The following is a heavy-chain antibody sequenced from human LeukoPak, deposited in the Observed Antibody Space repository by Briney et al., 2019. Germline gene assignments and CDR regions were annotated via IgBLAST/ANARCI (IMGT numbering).Heavy chain of an antibody. CDR1: EFTFSSYS. J-gene: IGHJ6*03. Sequence: GGSLRLSCVASEFTFSSYSMIWVRQAPGKGLVWISYISNGSGNRYYADSVKGRFTISRDNAKNLLYLQMNNLRADDTAVYYCARAAKWEFYHYYMDVWGKGTTVAVSS. D-gene: IGHD1-26*01. CDR3: ARAAKWEFYHYYMDV. V-gene: IGHV3-48*01. CDR2: ISNGSGNR.